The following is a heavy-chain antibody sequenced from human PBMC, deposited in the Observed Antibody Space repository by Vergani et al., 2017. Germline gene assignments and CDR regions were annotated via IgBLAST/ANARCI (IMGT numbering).Heavy chain of an antibody. D-gene: IGHD5-24*01. V-gene: IGHV1-69*01. CDR1: GGTFSSYA. Sequence: QVQLVQSGAEVKKPGSSVKVSCKASGGTFSSYAISWVRQAPGQGLEWMGGIIPIFGTANYAQKFQGRVTITADESTRTAYMELSSLRSEDTAVDYCSRVKIGGRWLQLADYWGQGTLVTVSS. CDR3: SRVKIGGRWLQLADY. J-gene: IGHJ4*02. CDR2: IIPIFGTA.